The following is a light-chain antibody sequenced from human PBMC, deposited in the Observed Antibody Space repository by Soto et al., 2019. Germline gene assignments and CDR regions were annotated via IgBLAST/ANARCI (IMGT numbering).Light chain of an antibody. CDR3: AAWDDSLNAFV. V-gene: IGLV1-44*01. J-gene: IGLJ1*01. CDR2: GND. CDR1: SSNIGGNT. Sequence: QSVLTQPHSASGTPGQRVTVSCSGSSSNIGGNTVNWYQQLPGTAPKLLIYGNDQRPSGVPDRFSGSKSGTSASLAISGLQSEDEADYYCAAWDDSLNAFVFGTGTKLTVL.